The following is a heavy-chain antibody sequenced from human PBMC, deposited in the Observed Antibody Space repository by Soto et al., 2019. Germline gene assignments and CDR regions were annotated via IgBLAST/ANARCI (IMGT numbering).Heavy chain of an antibody. V-gene: IGHV4-30-4*01. CDR1: GGSISSGDYY. CDR2: IYYSGST. CDR3: ARGVAYCGGDCSPDAFDI. J-gene: IGHJ3*02. Sequence: QVQLQESGPGLVKPSQTLSLTCTVSGGSISSGDYYWSWIRQPPGKGLEWIGYIYYSGSTYYNPSLKSRVTLSVDTSKNQFSLKLSSVTAADTAVYYCARGVAYCGGDCSPDAFDIWGQGTMVTVSS. D-gene: IGHD2-21*02.